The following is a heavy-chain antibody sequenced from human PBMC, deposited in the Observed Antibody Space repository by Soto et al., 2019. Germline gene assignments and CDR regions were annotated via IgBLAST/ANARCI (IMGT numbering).Heavy chain of an antibody. Sequence: SETLSLTCAVYGGSFSGYYWSWIRQPPGKGLEWIGEINHSGSTNYNPSLKSRVTISVDTSKNQFSLKLSSVTAADTAVYYCAGTYYDSSGYPYPYYGMDVWGQGTTVTVSS. J-gene: IGHJ6*02. CDR3: AGTYYDSSGYPYPYYGMDV. V-gene: IGHV4-34*01. CDR2: INHSGST. D-gene: IGHD3-22*01. CDR1: GGSFSGYY.